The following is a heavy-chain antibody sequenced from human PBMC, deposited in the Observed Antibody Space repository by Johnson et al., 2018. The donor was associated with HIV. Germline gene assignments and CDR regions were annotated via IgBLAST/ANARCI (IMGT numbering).Heavy chain of an antibody. CDR2: ISYDGSNK. D-gene: IGHD1-26*01. CDR1: GFTFSSYA. V-gene: IGHV3-30-3*01. Sequence: QVQLVESGGGVVQPGRSLRLSCAASGFTFSSYAMHWVRQAPGKGLEWVAVISYDGSNKYYADSVKGRFTISRDNSKNTLYLQMNSLRAEETAVYYCARAGIVGDQRDAFDIWGQGTMVTVSS. CDR3: ARAGIVGDQRDAFDI. J-gene: IGHJ3*02.